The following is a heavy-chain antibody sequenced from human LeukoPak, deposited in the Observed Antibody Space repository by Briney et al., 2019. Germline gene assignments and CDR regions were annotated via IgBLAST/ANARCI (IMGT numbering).Heavy chain of an antibody. CDR1: GFSLNTSGMR. V-gene: IGHV2-70*04. Sequence: SGPALVKPTQTLTLTCTFSGFSLNTSGMRVSWIRQPPGKALEWLARIDWDDDKFYSTSLKTRLTISKDTSKNQVVLTMTNMDPVDTATYYCARTPYCGGDCYVDYWGQGTLVTVSS. D-gene: IGHD2-21*02. CDR2: IDWDDDK. CDR3: ARTPYCGGDCYVDY. J-gene: IGHJ4*02.